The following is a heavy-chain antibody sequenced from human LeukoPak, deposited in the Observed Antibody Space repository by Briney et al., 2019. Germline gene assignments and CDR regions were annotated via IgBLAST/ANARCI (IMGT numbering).Heavy chain of an antibody. D-gene: IGHD3-10*01. V-gene: IGHV3-30*04. CDR2: ISYDGSNK. CDR3: ARAFLLWFGELYYFDY. J-gene: IGHJ4*02. CDR1: GFTFSSYA. Sequence: GRSLRVSCAASGFTFSSYAMHWVRQAPGKGLEWVAVISYDGSNKYYADSVKGRFTISRDNSKNTLYLQMNSLRAEDTAVYYCARAFLLWFGELYYFDYWGQGTLVTVSS.